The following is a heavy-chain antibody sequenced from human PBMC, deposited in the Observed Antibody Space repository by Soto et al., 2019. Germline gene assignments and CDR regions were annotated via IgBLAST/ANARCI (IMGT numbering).Heavy chain of an antibody. CDR2: ISYDGSNK. J-gene: IGHJ4*02. CDR1: GFTFSSYG. Sequence: GGSLRLSCAASGFTFSSYGMHWVRQAPGKGLERVAVISYDGSNKYYADSVKGRFTISRDNSKNTLYLQMNSLRAEDTAVYYCAKEQALSLFDYWGQATLVTVSS. V-gene: IGHV3-30*18. CDR3: AKEQALSLFDY.